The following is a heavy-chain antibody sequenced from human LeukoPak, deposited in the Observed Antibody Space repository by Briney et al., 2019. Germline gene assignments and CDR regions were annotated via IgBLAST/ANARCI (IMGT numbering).Heavy chain of an antibody. J-gene: IGHJ4*02. D-gene: IGHD2-2*01. CDR3: AKDGGYCSSTSCYFDY. CDR1: GFTFSSYA. Sequence: GGSLRLSCAASGFTFSSYAMSWVRQAPGEGLEWVSAISGSGGSTYCADSVKGRFTISRDNSKNTLYLQMNSLRAEDTAVYYCAKDGGYCSSTSCYFDYWGQGTLVTVPS. CDR2: ISGSGGST. V-gene: IGHV3-23*01.